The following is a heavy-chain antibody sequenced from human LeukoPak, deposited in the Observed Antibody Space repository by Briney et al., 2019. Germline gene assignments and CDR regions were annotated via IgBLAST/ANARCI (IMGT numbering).Heavy chain of an antibody. Sequence: GGSLRLSCAASGFTFSSYSMNWVRQAPGKGLEWVANIKQDGSESYYVDSVKGRFTFSRDNAKNSLYLQINSLRAEDTAVYYCARLGEKADFDYWGQGTLVTVSS. J-gene: IGHJ4*02. D-gene: IGHD3-16*01. CDR2: IKQDGSES. V-gene: IGHV3-7*01. CDR3: ARLGEKADFDY. CDR1: GFTFSSYS.